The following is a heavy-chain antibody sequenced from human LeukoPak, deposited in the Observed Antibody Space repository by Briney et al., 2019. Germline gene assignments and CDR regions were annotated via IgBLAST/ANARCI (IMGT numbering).Heavy chain of an antibody. CDR3: VRHRHYNNYVDY. Sequence: SETLSLTCTVSGGSINSSSYYWGWIRQPPGKGLEWIGSISYSGSTYYNPPLKSRITISVDTSKNQFSLRLSSVTAADTAVYYCVRHRHYNNYVDYWGQGTLVTVSS. J-gene: IGHJ4*02. V-gene: IGHV4-39*01. CDR1: GGSINSSSYY. CDR2: ISYSGST. D-gene: IGHD5-24*01.